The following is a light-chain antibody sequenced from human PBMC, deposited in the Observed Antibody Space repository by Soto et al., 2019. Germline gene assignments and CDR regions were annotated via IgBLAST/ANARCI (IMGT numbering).Light chain of an antibody. Sequence: DIQMTQSLSSLSASVGDRGTITCRESQSIDTYLNLYQRKPGKAPSVLIYAASTLQSGGPTRFSGSGSGTDFTLTISSLQPEDFATNYCQQSYSVPRTCGLETKVDI. V-gene: IGKV1-39*01. CDR1: QSIDTY. CDR3: QQSYSVPRT. J-gene: IGKJ1*01. CDR2: AAS.